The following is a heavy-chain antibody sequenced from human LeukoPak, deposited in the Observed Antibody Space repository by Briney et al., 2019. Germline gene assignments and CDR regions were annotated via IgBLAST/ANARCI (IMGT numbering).Heavy chain of an antibody. CDR2: IYSGDNT. J-gene: IGHJ4*02. CDR3: AAIVDRCGVDY. CDR1: AVTVSSSN. V-gene: IGHV3-53*01. Sequence: GGSLRLSCAASAVTVSSSNMSWFRQAPGTGLEWVSVIYSGDNTYYADSVKGRFTISRDNSKNTLYLQMKSLRAEDTAVYYYAAIVDRCGVDYWGQGTLVTVSS. D-gene: IGHD2-15*01.